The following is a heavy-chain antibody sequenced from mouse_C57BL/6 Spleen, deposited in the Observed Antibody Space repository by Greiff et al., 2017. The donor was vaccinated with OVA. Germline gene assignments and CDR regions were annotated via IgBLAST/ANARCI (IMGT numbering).Heavy chain of an antibody. CDR3: AGRGDYDGFAY. CDR1: GYTFTSYW. V-gene: IGHV1-61*01. Sequence: VQLQQPGAELVRPGSSVKLSCKASGYTFTSYWMDWVKQRPGQGLEWIGNIYPSDSETHYNQKFKDKATLTVDKSSSTAYMQLSSLTSEDSAVYYCAGRGDYDGFAYWGQGTLVTVSA. J-gene: IGHJ3*01. D-gene: IGHD2-4*01. CDR2: IYPSDSET.